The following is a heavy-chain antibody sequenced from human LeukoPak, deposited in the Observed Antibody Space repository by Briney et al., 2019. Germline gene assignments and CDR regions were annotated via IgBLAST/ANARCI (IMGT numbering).Heavy chain of an antibody. D-gene: IGHD5-18*01. CDR2: IIPALIT. Sequence: SVKVSCKTSGGTFSSSAITWVRQAPGQGLEWMGRIIPALITSYAQKFQGRVTITADTSTSTAYMELSSLRSEETAVYYCARDQGLTAPPPYGLDVWAKGPRSPSP. CDR1: GGTFSSSA. CDR3: ARDQGLTAPPPYGLDV. V-gene: IGHV1-69*04. J-gene: IGHJ6*02.